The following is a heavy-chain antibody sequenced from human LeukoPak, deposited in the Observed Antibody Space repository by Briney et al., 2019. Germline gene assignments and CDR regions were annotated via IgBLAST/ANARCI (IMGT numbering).Heavy chain of an antibody. D-gene: IGHD3-3*01. J-gene: IGHJ6*03. CDR3: ARTVLRFLEWLPPRPYYYYMDV. CDR2: IYYSGST. V-gene: IGHV4-30-4*08. CDR1: GGSISSGDYY. Sequence: SETLSLTCTVSGGSISSGDYYWSWIRQPPGKGLEWIGYIYYSGSTYYNPSLKCRVTISVDTSKNQFSLKLSSVTAADTAVYYCARTVLRFLEWLPPRPYYYYMDVWGKGTTVTVSS.